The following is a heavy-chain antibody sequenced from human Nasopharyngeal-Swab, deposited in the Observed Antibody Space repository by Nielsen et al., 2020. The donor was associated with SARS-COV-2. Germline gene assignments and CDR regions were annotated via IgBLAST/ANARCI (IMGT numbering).Heavy chain of an antibody. CDR2: IYYSGST. J-gene: IGHJ4*02. CDR1: GGSISSGGYY. V-gene: IGHV4-31*03. Sequence: SEALSLTCTVSGGSISSGGYYWSWIRQHPGKGLEWIGYIYYSGSTYYNPPLKSRVTISVDTSKSQFSLKLSSVTAADTAVYYCARYGDYVGGDYWGQGTLVTVSS. CDR3: ARYGDYVGGDY. D-gene: IGHD4-17*01.